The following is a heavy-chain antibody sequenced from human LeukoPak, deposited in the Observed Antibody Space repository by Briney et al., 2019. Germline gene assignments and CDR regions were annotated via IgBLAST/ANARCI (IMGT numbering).Heavy chain of an antibody. V-gene: IGHV3-30-3*01. CDR3: ATDLFETWGDWLLQAVKPGYFDY. CDR2: ISYDGSNK. D-gene: IGHD3-9*01. J-gene: IGHJ4*02. CDR1: GFTFSSYA. Sequence: GGSLRLSCAASGFTFSSYAMHWVRQAPGKGLEWVAVISYDGSNKYYADSVKGRFTISRDNSKNTLYLQMNSLRAEATAVYYCATDLFETWGDWLLQAVKPGYFDYWGQGTLVTVSS.